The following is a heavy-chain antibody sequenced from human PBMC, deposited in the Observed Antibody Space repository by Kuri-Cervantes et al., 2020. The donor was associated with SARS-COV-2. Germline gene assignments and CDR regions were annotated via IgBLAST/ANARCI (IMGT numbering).Heavy chain of an antibody. CDR1: GYSISSGYY. V-gene: IGHV4-38-2*02. J-gene: IGHJ3*01. Sequence: SETLSLTCSVSGYSISSGYYWGWIRQPPGKGLEWIGSIYHSGSTYYNPSLKSRVTISVDTSKNQFSLKLSSVTAADTAVYYCARVPQYSSSWYYELWGQGTMVTVSS. CDR2: IYHSGST. CDR3: ARVPQYSSSWYYEL. D-gene: IGHD6-13*01.